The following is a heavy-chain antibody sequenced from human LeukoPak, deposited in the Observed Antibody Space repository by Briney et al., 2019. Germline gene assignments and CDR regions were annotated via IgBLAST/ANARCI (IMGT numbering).Heavy chain of an antibody. V-gene: IGHV3-48*04. D-gene: IGHD4-23*01. Sequence: GGSLRLSCAASGFTFSSYSMNWVRQAPGKGLEWVSYISSSSSTIYYADSVKGRFTISRDNAKNSLYLQMNSLRAEDTAVYYCARGYGGNFDYWGQGTLVTVSS. CDR1: GFTFSSYS. CDR2: ISSSSSTI. CDR3: ARGYGGNFDY. J-gene: IGHJ4*02.